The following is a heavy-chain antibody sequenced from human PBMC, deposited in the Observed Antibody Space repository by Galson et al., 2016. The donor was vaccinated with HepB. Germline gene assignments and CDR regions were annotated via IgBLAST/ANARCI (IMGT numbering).Heavy chain of an antibody. V-gene: IGHV1-69*13. J-gene: IGHJ4*02. CDR2: IMPLYGTP. CDR3: AKPRGSHGYFDY. CDR1: GGTFSSFA. Sequence: SVKVSCKASGGTFSSFAISWVRQAPGQGPEWMGGIMPLYGTPNYAQNFQGRLTITADESTTTAYMELSSLTSEDTAVYYCAKPRGSHGYFDYWGQGVLVTVSS. D-gene: IGHD1-26*01.